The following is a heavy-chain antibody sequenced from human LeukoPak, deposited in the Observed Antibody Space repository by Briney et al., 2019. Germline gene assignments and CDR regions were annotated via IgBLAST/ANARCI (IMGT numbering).Heavy chain of an antibody. CDR1: GFTFSSYW. J-gene: IGHJ4*02. Sequence: GGSLRLYCAASGFTFSSYWMHWVRQAPGKGLVWVSRINSDGSTTTYADSVKGRFTISRDNAKNTLYLQMNSLRAEDTAVYYCARVCIGCYSKDYWGQGTLVSVSS. V-gene: IGHV3-74*03. CDR2: INSDGSTT. CDR3: ARVCIGCYSKDY. D-gene: IGHD2-15*01.